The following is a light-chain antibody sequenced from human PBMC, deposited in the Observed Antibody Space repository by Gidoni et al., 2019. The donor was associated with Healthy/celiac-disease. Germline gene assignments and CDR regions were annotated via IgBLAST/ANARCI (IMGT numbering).Light chain of an antibody. CDR1: QSSSSW. Sequence: EIQMTHTPSTLSASVGDRVTITCRASQSSSSWLAWYQQKPGKAPKLLIYDASSLESGVPSRFSGSGSGTEFTLTISSLQPDDFATYYCQQYNSYSLTFGGGTKVEIK. V-gene: IGKV1-5*01. J-gene: IGKJ4*01. CDR3: QQYNSYSLT. CDR2: DAS.